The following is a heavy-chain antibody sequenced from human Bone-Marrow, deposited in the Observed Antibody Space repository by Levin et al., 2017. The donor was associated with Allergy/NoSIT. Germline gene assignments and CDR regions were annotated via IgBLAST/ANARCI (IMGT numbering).Heavy chain of an antibody. CDR1: GYTFNTFG. Sequence: ASVKVSCKTSGYTFNTFGISWVRQAPGQGLEWVGWISAYNGNTNEAQKVQGRLTMTTDTSTSTADMEPRSLTSDDTAVNYCARGKNGVVDYWGQGSLVIVSS. V-gene: IGHV1-18*01. D-gene: IGHD2-8*01. CDR3: ARGKNGVVDY. J-gene: IGHJ4*02. CDR2: ISAYNGNT.